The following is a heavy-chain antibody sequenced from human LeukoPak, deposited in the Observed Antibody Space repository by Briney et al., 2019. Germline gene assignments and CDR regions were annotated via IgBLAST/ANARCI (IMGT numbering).Heavy chain of an antibody. CDR2: IYYSGST. Sequence: PSQTLSLTXTVSGGSIRSGDYYWSWIRQPPGKGLDWIGYIYYSGSTYYNPSLKSRVTISVDTSKNQFSLKLSSVTAADTAVYYCARGNGGNRAFDYWGQGTLVTVSS. V-gene: IGHV4-30-4*08. J-gene: IGHJ4*02. CDR1: GGSIRSGDYY. CDR3: ARGNGGNRAFDY. D-gene: IGHD4-23*01.